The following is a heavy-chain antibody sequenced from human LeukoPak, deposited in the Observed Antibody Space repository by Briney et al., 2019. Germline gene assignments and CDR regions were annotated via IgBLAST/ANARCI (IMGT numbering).Heavy chain of an antibody. CDR3: ARGPSSGWLQKFYYYYYMDV. CDR1: GYTFTSYG. Sequence: ASVKVSCKASGYTFTSYGISWVRQAPGQGLEWMGWMNPNSGNTGYAQKFQGRVTITRNTSISTAYMELSSLRSEDTAVYYCARGPSSGWLQKFYYYYYMDVWGKGTTVTVSS. V-gene: IGHV1-8*03. D-gene: IGHD6-19*01. CDR2: MNPNSGNT. J-gene: IGHJ6*03.